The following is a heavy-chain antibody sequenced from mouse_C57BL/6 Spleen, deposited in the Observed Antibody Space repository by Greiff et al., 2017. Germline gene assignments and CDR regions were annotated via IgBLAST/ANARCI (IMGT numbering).Heavy chain of an antibody. D-gene: IGHD4-1*01. V-gene: IGHV3-6*01. Sequence: EVKLLESGPGLVKPSQSLSLTCSVTGYSITSGYYWNWIRQFPGNKLEWMGYISYDGSNNYNPSLKNRISITRDTSKNQFFLKLNSVTTEDTATYYCARGGWDVYFDYWGQGTTLTVSS. CDR1: GYSITSGYY. CDR3: ARGGWDVYFDY. J-gene: IGHJ2*01. CDR2: ISYDGSN.